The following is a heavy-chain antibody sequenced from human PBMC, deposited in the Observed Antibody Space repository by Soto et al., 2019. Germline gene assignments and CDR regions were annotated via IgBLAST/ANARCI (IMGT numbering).Heavy chain of an antibody. CDR3: ARARTAGAAFDY. D-gene: IGHD6-25*01. CDR2: MNPNTGNI. Sequence: QVQLVQSGAEVKKSGASVKVSCKASGYTFTSSDINWVRQDTEQGLEWMGWMNPNTGNIGYTQKFQGRVTVTRNISITPAYMELSSLTSADTPVSHCARARTAGAAFDYWGPGTLVNFSS. V-gene: IGHV1-8*01. J-gene: IGHJ4*02. CDR1: GYTFTSSD.